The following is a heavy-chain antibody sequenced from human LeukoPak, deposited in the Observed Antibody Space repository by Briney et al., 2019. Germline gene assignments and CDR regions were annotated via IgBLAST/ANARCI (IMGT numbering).Heavy chain of an antibody. D-gene: IGHD1-26*01. J-gene: IGHJ6*02. CDR2: IYTSGST. V-gene: IGHV4-4*07. CDR1: GGSISSYY. Sequence: SETLSLTCTVSGGSISSYYWSWIRQPAGKGLEWIGRIYTSGSTNYNPSLKSRVTMSVDTSKNQFSLKLSSVTAADTAVYYCARDGGSYYYYYYGMDVWGQGTTATVSS. CDR3: ARDGGSYYYYYYGMDV.